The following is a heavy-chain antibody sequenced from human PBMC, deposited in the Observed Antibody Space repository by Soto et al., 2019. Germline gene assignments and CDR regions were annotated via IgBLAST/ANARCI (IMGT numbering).Heavy chain of an antibody. CDR3: AHVYGGYDNFDY. Sequence: ASVKVSCKASGYTFTSYAMHWVRQAPGQRLEWMGWINAGNGNTKYSQKFQGRVTITRDTSASTAYMELSSLRSEDTAVYYCAHVYGGYDNFDYWGQGTLVTVSS. J-gene: IGHJ4*02. CDR2: INAGNGNT. V-gene: IGHV1-3*01. D-gene: IGHD5-12*01. CDR1: GYTFTSYA.